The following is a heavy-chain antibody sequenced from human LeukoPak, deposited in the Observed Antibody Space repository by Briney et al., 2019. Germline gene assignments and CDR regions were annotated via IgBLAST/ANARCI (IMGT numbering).Heavy chain of an antibody. CDR2: ISGSGGST. V-gene: IGHV3-23*01. CDR1: GFTFSSYA. D-gene: IGHD6-19*01. CDR3: ATTRSYSSGWLY. J-gene: IGHJ4*02. Sequence: GGSLRLSCAASGFTFSSYAMSWVRQAPGKGLEWVSAISGSGGSTYYADSVKGRFTISRDNSKTTLYLQMNSLRAEDTAVYYCATTRSYSSGWLYWGQGTLVTVSS.